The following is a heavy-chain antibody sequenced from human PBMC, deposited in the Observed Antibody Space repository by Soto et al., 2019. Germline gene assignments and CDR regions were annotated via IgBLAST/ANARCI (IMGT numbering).Heavy chain of an antibody. CDR3: ARMPYDSSGPNFDY. CDR1: GGSISSYY. Sequence: SETLSLTCTVSGGSISSYYWSWIRQPAGKGLEWIGRIYTSGSTNYNPSLKSRVTMSVDTSKNQFSLKLSSVTAADTAVYYCARMPYDSSGPNFDYWGQGTLVTVSS. V-gene: IGHV4-4*07. CDR2: IYTSGST. D-gene: IGHD3-22*01. J-gene: IGHJ4*02.